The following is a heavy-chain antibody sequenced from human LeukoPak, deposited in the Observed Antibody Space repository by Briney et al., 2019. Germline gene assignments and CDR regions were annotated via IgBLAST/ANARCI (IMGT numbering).Heavy chain of an antibody. Sequence: ASVKVSCKASGYTFTIYGIVWVRQAPGQGLEWMGYISPYNGNADYAQNFQGRVSMTTDTSTTTAYMELRSLTSDDTAVYYCAREGSQALGHWGQGTLVTVSS. D-gene: IGHD3-10*01. CDR2: ISPYNGNA. CDR3: AREGSQALGH. J-gene: IGHJ4*02. V-gene: IGHV1-18*01. CDR1: GYTFTIYG.